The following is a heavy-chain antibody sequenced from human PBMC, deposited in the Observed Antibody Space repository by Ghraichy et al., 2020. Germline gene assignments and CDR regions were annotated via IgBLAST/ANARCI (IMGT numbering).Heavy chain of an antibody. Sequence: SETLSLTCAVYGGSISGYYWTWIRQPPGKGLEWIGEINHSGSTNYSPSLKSRVTISIDTSNNQFSLKLTSVTAADTAVYYCARASYGLNYKFDSWGQGTLVTVSS. CDR3: ARASYGLNYKFDS. CDR2: INHSGST. V-gene: IGHV4-34*01. D-gene: IGHD4-17*01. J-gene: IGHJ4*02. CDR1: GGSISGYY.